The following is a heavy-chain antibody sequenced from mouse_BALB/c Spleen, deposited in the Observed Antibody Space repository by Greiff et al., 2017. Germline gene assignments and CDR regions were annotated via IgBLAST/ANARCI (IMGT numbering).Heavy chain of an antibody. J-gene: IGHJ2*01. D-gene: IGHD2-1*01. V-gene: IGHV1S56*01. Sequence: QVQLKESGPELVKPGASVKMSCKASGYTFTSYYIHWVKQRPGQGLEWIGWIYPGDGSTKYNEKFKGKTTLTADKSSSTAYMLLSSLTSEDSAIYFCARSGNYYFDYWGQGTTLTVSS. CDR2: IYPGDGST. CDR1: GYTFTSYY. CDR3: ARSGNYYFDY.